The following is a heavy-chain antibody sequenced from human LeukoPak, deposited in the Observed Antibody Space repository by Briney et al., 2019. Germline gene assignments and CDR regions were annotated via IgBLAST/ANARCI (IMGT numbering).Heavy chain of an antibody. CDR3: ARVRDGYNYDY. CDR2: INPNSGGT. Sequence: GASVKVSCKVSGYTLPELSLHWVRQAPGQGLEWMGWINPNSGGTNYAQKFQGRVTMTRDTSISTAYMELSRLRSDDTAVYYCARVRDGYNYDYWGQGTLVTVSS. V-gene: IGHV1-2*02. CDR1: GYTLPELS. D-gene: IGHD5-24*01. J-gene: IGHJ4*02.